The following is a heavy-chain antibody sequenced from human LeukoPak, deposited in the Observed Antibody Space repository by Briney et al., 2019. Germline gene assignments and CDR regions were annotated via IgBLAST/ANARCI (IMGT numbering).Heavy chain of an antibody. Sequence: GRSLRLSCAASGFSFSNYAMDWVRQAPGKGLEWVAVIWYDGSNKYYADSVKGRFTISRDNSKNTLYLQMNSLRAEDTAVYYCARRREPDDAFDIWGQGTMVTVSS. V-gene: IGHV3-33*01. CDR3: ARRREPDDAFDI. J-gene: IGHJ3*02. CDR1: GFSFSNYA. CDR2: IWYDGSNK. D-gene: IGHD1-26*01.